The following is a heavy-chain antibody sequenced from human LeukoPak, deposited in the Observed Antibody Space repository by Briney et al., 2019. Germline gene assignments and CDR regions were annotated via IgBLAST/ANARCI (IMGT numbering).Heavy chain of an antibody. V-gene: IGHV3-33*01. CDR2: IWYDGSNK. CDR1: GFTFSSYG. Sequence: GGSLRLSCAASGFTFSSYGMHWVRQAPGKGLEWVAVIWYDGSNKYYADSVKGRFTISRDNSKNTLYLQMNSLRAEDTAVYYCVRVRKDYGDYAFVYWGQGTLVTVSS. D-gene: IGHD4-17*01. J-gene: IGHJ4*02. CDR3: VRVRKDYGDYAFVY.